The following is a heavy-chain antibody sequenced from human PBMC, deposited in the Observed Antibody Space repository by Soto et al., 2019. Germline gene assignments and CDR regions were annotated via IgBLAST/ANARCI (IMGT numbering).Heavy chain of an antibody. Sequence: EVQLLESGGGLVQPGGSLRLSCAASGFTFSSYAMSWVRQAPGKGLEWVSAISGSGGSTYYADSVKGRFTISRDNSKNTLYLQMNSLSAEDTAVYYCEKSNRCGSHTSFDYWGQGTLVTVSS. CDR1: GFTFSSYA. V-gene: IGHV3-23*01. CDR3: EKSNRCGSHTSFDY. D-gene: IGHD1-26*01. J-gene: IGHJ4*02. CDR2: ISGSGGST.